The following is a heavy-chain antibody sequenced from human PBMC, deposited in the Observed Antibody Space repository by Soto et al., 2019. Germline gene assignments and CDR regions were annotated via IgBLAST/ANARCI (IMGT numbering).Heavy chain of an antibody. CDR2: IHYSGRT. V-gene: IGHV4-31*03. J-gene: IGHJ5*02. CDR1: GGSISSGGYY. D-gene: IGHD4-17*01. CDR3: ARRSFYGEERHQGFDP. Sequence: QVQLQESGPGLVKPSQTLSLTCTVSGGSISSGGYYWSWIRQHPGKGLEWIGYIHYSGRTYYNPSLESRLTISVDTSKNQSSLKLSSVTAADTTVYYCARRSFYGEERHQGFDPWGQGTLVTVSS.